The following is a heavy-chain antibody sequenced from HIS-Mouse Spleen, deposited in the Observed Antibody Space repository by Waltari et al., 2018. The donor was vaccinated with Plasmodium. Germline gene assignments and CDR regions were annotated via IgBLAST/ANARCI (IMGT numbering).Heavy chain of an antibody. Sequence: QVQLQQWGAGLLKPSETLSLTCAVYGGSFSGYYWRWIRQPPGKGLEWIGEINHSGSTNYNPSRKSRVTISVDTSKNKFSLKLSSVTAADTAVYYCARGLRGHYWYFDLWGRGTLVTVSS. CDR3: ARGLRGHYWYFDL. CDR2: INHSGST. V-gene: IGHV4-34*01. D-gene: IGHD3-10*01. CDR1: GGSFSGYY. J-gene: IGHJ2*01.